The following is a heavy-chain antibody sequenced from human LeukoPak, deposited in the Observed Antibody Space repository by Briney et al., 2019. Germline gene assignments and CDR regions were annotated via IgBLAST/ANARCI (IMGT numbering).Heavy chain of an antibody. CDR2: ISYDGSNK. CDR1: GFTFSSYA. Sequence: PGGSLRLSCAASGFTFSSYAMHWVRQAPGKGLEWVAVISYDGSNKYYADSVKGRFTISRDNSKNTLYLQMNSLRAEDTAVYYCASPLDSPFDYWGQGTLVTVSS. D-gene: IGHD2-2*03. CDR3: ASPLDSPFDY. J-gene: IGHJ4*02. V-gene: IGHV3-30-3*01.